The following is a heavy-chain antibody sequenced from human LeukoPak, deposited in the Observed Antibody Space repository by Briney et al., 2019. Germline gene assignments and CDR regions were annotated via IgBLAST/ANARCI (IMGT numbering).Heavy chain of an antibody. Sequence: PGGSLRLSCAASGFTFSSYSMNWVRQAPGKGLEWVSYISSSSSTIYYADSVKGRFTISRDNAKNSLYLQMNSLRPEDTAVYYCARVSYSDVLTGYYLDYWGQGTAVTVSS. D-gene: IGHD3-9*01. J-gene: IGHJ4*02. CDR2: ISSSSSTI. CDR3: ARVSYSDVLTGYYLDY. V-gene: IGHV3-48*01. CDR1: GFTFSSYS.